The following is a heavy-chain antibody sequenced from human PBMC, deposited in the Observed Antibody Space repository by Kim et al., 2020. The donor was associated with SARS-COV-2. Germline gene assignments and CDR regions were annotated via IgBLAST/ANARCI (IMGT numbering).Heavy chain of an antibody. D-gene: IGHD1-26*01. Sequence: YADSVKGRFTISRDNSKNTLYLQMNSLRAEDTAVYYCAREAVWEQGGFDYWGQGTLVTVSS. V-gene: IGHV3-30*01. CDR3: AREAVWEQGGFDY. J-gene: IGHJ4*02.